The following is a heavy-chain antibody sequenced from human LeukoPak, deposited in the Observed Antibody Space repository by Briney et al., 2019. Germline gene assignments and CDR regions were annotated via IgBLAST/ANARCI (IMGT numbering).Heavy chain of an antibody. D-gene: IGHD6-19*01. CDR3: ARDRGGYSSGWYGGD. V-gene: IGHV3-21*01. Sequence: GGSLRLSCAASGFTFSSYSMNWVRQAPGKGLEWVSSISSSSSYIYYADSVKGRFTISRDNAKNSLYLQMNSLRAEDTAVYYCARDRGGYSSGWYGGDWGQGTLVTVSS. J-gene: IGHJ4*02. CDR1: GFTFSSYS. CDR2: ISSSSSYI.